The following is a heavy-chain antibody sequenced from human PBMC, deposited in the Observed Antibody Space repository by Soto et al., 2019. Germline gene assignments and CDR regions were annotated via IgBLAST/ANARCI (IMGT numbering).Heavy chain of an antibody. CDR3: ARAMRGSYLRYFDY. D-gene: IGHD1-26*01. CDR1: GGPISSYY. V-gene: IGHV4-59*01. CDR2: IYYSGST. J-gene: IGHJ4*02. Sequence: VQLQESGPGLVKPSETLSLTCTVSGGPISSYYWSWIRQPPGKGLEWIGYIYYSGSTNYNPSLKSRVTISVDTSKNQFSLKLSSVTAADTAVYYCARAMRGSYLRYFDYWGQGTLVTVSS.